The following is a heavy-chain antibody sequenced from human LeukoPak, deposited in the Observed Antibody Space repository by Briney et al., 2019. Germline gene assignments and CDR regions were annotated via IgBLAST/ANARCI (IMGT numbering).Heavy chain of an antibody. D-gene: IGHD4-11*01. Sequence: GGSLRLSCAASGFTFDDYAMHWVRQAPGKGLEWVSGISWNSGSIGYADSVKGRFTISRDNAKNSLYLQMNSLRAEDTALYYCAKDRTVSPDAFDIWGQGTMVTVSS. J-gene: IGHJ3*02. CDR3: AKDRTVSPDAFDI. CDR2: ISWNSGSI. V-gene: IGHV3-9*01. CDR1: GFTFDDYA.